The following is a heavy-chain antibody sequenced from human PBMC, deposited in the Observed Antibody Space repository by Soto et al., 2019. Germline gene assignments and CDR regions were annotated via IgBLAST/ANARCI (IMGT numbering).Heavy chain of an antibody. V-gene: IGHV4-31*03. CDR2: IYYTGTT. D-gene: IGHD1-20*01. CDR1: GGAVNSGVFY. CDR3: ARDRVYNWKFFDY. J-gene: IGHJ4*02. Sequence: QVQLQESGPGLAEPSQTLTLTCTVSGGAVNSGVFYWNWIRQHPEKGLEWIGNIYYTGTTDYNPSLKGRITISRDTYKNQFSLKLTSVTAADTAKYYCARDRVYNWKFFDYWGQGTMVTVSS.